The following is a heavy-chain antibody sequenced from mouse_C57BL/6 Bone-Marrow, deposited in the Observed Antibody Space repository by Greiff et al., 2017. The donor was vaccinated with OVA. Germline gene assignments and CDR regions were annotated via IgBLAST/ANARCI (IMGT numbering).Heavy chain of an antibody. J-gene: IGHJ2*01. D-gene: IGHD1-1*01. V-gene: IGHV14-4*01. CDR1: GFNIKDDY. CDR3: TIGELRSSDY. Sequence: VQLQQSGAELVRPGASVKLSCTASGFNIKDDYMHWVKQRPEQGLEWIGWIDPENGDTEYASKFQGKATITADTSSNTAYLQLSSLTSEDTAVYYCTIGELRSSDYWGQGTTLTVSS. CDR2: IDPENGDT.